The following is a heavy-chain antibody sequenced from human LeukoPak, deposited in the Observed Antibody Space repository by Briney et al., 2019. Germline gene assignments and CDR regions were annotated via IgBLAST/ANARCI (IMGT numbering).Heavy chain of an antibody. D-gene: IGHD2-8*01. CDR1: GFTFSSYG. CDR3: AKDRWSEGAGYFDH. CDR2: ISYDGSNK. Sequence: GGSLRLSCAASGFTFSSYGMHWVRQAPGKGLEWVAVISYDGSNKYYADSVKGRFTISRDNSKNTLYLRMNSLRVEDTAVYYCAKDRWSEGAGYFDHWGQGTLVTVSS. J-gene: IGHJ4*02. V-gene: IGHV3-30*18.